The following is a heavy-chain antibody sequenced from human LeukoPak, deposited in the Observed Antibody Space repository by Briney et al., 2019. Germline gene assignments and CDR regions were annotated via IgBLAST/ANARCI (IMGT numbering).Heavy chain of an antibody. CDR3: ARDTRDGSSSNFYFDF. CDR2: IIPILGIP. D-gene: IGHD6-13*01. J-gene: IGHJ4*02. V-gene: IGHV1-69*04. Sequence: ASVKVSCKASGGTSSSYAISWVRQAPGQGLEWMGTIIPILGIPNYAQKFQGRVTITADKSTSTAYMEVSSLRSEDTAVYYCARDTRDGSSSNFYFDFWAQGTLVTVSS. CDR1: GGTSSSYA.